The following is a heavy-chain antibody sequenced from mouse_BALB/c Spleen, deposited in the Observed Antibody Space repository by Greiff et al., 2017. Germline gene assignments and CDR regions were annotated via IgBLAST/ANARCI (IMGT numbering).Heavy chain of an antibody. J-gene: IGHJ1*01. CDR2: INPSSGYT. Sequence: QVQLQQSGAELARPGASVKMSCKASGYTFTSYTMHWVKQRPGQGLEWIGYINPSSGYTNYNQKFKDKATLTADKSSSTAYMQLSSLTSEDSAVYYCAPTVVATRYFDVWGAGTTVTVSS. CDR1: GYTFTSYT. CDR3: APTVVATRYFDV. V-gene: IGHV1-4*01. D-gene: IGHD1-1*01.